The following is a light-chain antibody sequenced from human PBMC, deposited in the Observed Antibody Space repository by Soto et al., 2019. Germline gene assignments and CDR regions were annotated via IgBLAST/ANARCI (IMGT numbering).Light chain of an antibody. J-gene: IGKJ4*01. CDR3: QQYDSFPLT. V-gene: IGKV1-5*03. Sequence: DIQMTQSPSTLSTSVGDRVTITCRASQTISSYLAWYQLKPGKAPKLLMYKASSLESGVPSRFSGSGSGTEFTLTISSLQPDDFATYYCQQYDSFPLTFGGGTKVEIK. CDR1: QTISSY. CDR2: KAS.